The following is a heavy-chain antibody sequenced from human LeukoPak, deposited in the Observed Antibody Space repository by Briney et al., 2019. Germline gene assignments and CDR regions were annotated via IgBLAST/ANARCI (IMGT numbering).Heavy chain of an antibody. D-gene: IGHD3-10*01. Sequence: ASVKVSCKASGYIFTNFGISWVRQARGQGLEWMGWISGYNGNTKYVQKFQGRVTMTTDTSTSTAYMELRSLRSDDTAVYYCARLYYYGSGSYYKGDYFDYWGQGTLVTVSS. CDR1: GYIFTNFG. J-gene: IGHJ4*02. CDR3: ARLYYYGSGSYYKGDYFDY. CDR2: ISGYNGNT. V-gene: IGHV1-18*01.